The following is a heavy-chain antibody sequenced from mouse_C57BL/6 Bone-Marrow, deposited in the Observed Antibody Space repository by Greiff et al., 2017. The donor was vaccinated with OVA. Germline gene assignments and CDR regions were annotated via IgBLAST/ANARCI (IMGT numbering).Heavy chain of an antibody. CDR1: GFTFSNYW. CDR2: IRFKSDNYET. J-gene: IGHJ3*01. Sequence: EVKLMESGGGLVQPGGSMKLSCVASGFTFSNYWMNWVRQSPEKGLEWVAHIRFKSDNYETHYAESVKGRFTISRDDSNSNVYLQMNNLRAEDTGMYYCAGGDYDGFAYGGRGTLVTVSA. D-gene: IGHD2-4*01. V-gene: IGHV6-3*01. CDR3: AGGDYDGFAY.